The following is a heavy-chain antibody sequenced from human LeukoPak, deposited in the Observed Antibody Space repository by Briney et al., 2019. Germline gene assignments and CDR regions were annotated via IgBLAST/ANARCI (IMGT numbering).Heavy chain of an antibody. V-gene: IGHV3-9*01. CDR1: GFTFDDYA. CDR2: ISWNSGSI. Sequence: GGSLRLSCAASGFTFDDYAMHWVRQAPGKGLEWVSGISWNSGSIGYADSVKGRFTISRDNAKNSLYLQMNSLRVEDTAVYYCARVEDLEYFDYWGQGTLVTVSS. D-gene: IGHD2-15*01. CDR3: ARVEDLEYFDY. J-gene: IGHJ4*02.